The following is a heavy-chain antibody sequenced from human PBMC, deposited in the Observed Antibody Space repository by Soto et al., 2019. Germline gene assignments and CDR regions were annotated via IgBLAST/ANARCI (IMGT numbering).Heavy chain of an antibody. J-gene: IGHJ3*02. V-gene: IGHV3-21*01. Sequence: GGSLRLSCAASGFTFSSYSMNWVRQAPGKGLEWVSSISSSSSYIYYADSVKGRFTISRDNAKNSLYLQMNSLRAEDTAVYYCARLKDRTSQWLFGPGGAFDIWGQGTMVTVSS. CDR1: GFTFSSYS. CDR3: ARLKDRTSQWLFGPGGAFDI. D-gene: IGHD3-22*01. CDR2: ISSSSSYI.